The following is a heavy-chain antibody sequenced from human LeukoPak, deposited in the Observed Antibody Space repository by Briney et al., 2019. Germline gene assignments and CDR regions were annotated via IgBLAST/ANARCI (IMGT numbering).Heavy chain of an antibody. V-gene: IGHV4-34*01. CDR3: ARGPPYGSGSYDY. Sequence: SETLSLTCAVYGGSFSGYYWSWIRQPPGKELEWIGEINHSGSTNYNPSLKSRVTISVDTSKNQFSLKLSSVTAADTAVYYCARGPPYGSGSYDYWGQGTLVTVSS. J-gene: IGHJ4*02. CDR2: INHSGST. CDR1: GGSFSGYY. D-gene: IGHD3-10*01.